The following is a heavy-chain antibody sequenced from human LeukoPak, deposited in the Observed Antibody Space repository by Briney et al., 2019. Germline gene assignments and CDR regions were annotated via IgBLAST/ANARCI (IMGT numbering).Heavy chain of an antibody. Sequence: GGSVRLSCAASGFTFSSSAMSWVRQAPGKGLEWVSSIPGNSRYIYYADSVKGRFTISRDNARNSVFLQMSSLTAEDTAVYYCARGGAFEVNRNDYWAQSTLVTVSS. CDR2: IPGNSRYI. V-gene: IGHV3-21*06. D-gene: IGHD3-3*01. J-gene: IGHJ4*02. CDR1: GFTFSSSA. CDR3: ARGGAFEVNRNDY.